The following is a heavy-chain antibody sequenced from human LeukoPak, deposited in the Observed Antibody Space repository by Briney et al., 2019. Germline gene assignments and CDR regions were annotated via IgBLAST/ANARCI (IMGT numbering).Heavy chain of an antibody. V-gene: IGHV3-21*01. CDR2: ISSSSSYI. D-gene: IGHD2-2*01. CDR1: GFTFSSYS. CDR3: ARTRRKGYCSGTSCFDDAFDI. J-gene: IGHJ3*02. Sequence: GGSLRLSCAASGFTFSSYSMNWVRQAPGKGLEWVSSISSSSSYIYYADSVKGRFTISRDNAKNSLYLQMNSLRAEDTAVYYCARTRRKGYCSGTSCFDDAFDIWGQGTMATVSS.